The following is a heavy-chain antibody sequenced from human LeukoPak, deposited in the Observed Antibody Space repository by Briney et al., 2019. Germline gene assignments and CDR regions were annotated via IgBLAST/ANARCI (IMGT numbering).Heavy chain of an antibody. D-gene: IGHD4-17*01. CDR2: IRYDGSNK. Sequence: PGGSLRLSCAASGFTFSSYGMHWVRQAPGKGLEWVAFIRYDGSNKYYADSVKGRFTISRDNSKNTLYLQMNSLRAEDTAVYYCAKDRYGDYDGSSVLDYWGQGTLVTVSS. V-gene: IGHV3-30*02. J-gene: IGHJ4*02. CDR1: GFTFSSYG. CDR3: AKDRYGDYDGSSVLDY.